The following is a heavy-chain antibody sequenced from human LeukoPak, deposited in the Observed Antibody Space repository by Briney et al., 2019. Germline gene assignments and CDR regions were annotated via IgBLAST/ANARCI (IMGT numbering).Heavy chain of an antibody. CDR3: AKDGEV. D-gene: IGHD3-10*01. CDR2: ISGSGGST. CDR1: GFTFRTYG. Sequence: GGSLRLSCAASGFTFRTYGMSWVRQAPGKGLEWVSGISGSGGSTYYADHVKGRFTTSRDNSKNTLYLQMNSLRGDDTALYYCAKDGEVWGQGTLVTVSS. J-gene: IGHJ4*02. V-gene: IGHV3-23*01.